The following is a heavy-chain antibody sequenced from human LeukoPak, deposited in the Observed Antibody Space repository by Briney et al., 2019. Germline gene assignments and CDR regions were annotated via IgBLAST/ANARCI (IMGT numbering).Heavy chain of an antibody. Sequence: GGSLRLSCTASGFTFSTYWINWVLQRPGKGLVWVALINGDGSTTTHADSVKGRFTISRDNAKNTAYLQMNSLRAEDTAVYYCANSGVLTGYYNVSGYWGQGTLVTVSS. CDR1: GFTFSTYW. J-gene: IGHJ4*02. CDR2: INGDGSTT. CDR3: ANSGVLTGYYNVSGY. D-gene: IGHD3-9*01. V-gene: IGHV3-74*03.